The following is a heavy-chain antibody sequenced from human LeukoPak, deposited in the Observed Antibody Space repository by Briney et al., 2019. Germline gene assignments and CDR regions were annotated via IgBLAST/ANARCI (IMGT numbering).Heavy chain of an antibody. CDR2: MDPNSGNT. Sequence: ASVKVSCKASGYTFASYDINWVRQATGQGLEWMGWMDPNSGNTGYTQKFQGRVTMTRDTSISTAYMELSSLRSEDTAVYYCAREGWAFDYWGQGTLVTVSS. D-gene: IGHD6-19*01. CDR1: GYTFASYD. J-gene: IGHJ4*02. CDR3: AREGWAFDY. V-gene: IGHV1-8*01.